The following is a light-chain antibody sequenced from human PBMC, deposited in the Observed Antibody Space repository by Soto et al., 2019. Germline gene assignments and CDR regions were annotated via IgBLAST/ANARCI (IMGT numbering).Light chain of an antibody. Sequence: EIVLTQSPPTLSLSPGERATLSCRASQSVSIYLAWYQQKPGQAPRLLIYDASNRSTGISVRFGGSGAGTDFALTISSLEPEDFAVYYCQQRNNWPLTFGQGTRLEIK. CDR3: QQRNNWPLT. CDR1: QSVSIY. J-gene: IGKJ5*01. V-gene: IGKV3-11*01. CDR2: DAS.